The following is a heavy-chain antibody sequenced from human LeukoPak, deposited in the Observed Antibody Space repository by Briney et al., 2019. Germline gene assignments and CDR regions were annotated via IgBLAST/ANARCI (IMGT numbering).Heavy chain of an antibody. V-gene: IGHV4-31*03. CDR3: ANHCSGGTCYRYYFDH. CDR1: GASISSGGYY. Sequence: PSETLSLTCTVSGASISSGGYYWSWLRQHPAKGLEWIGYIYYTRSTYYNPSLKSRVTMSVDTSKNQFSLTLSSVTAADTGVYYCANHCSGGTCYRYYFDHWGQGTLVTVSA. J-gene: IGHJ4*02. D-gene: IGHD2-15*01. CDR2: IYYTRST.